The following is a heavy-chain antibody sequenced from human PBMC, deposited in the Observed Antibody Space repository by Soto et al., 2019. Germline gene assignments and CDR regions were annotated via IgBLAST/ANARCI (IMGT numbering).Heavy chain of an antibody. Sequence: EVQLLESGGGLVQPGGSLRLSCAASGFTFSSCAMGWVRQAPGKGLEWASDIIDSGGSTYYADSVKGRFTISRDNSKSTLYLQMNSLRAEDTALYYCAKGRSYYYYYGVDVWGQGTTVTVSS. CDR2: IIDSGGST. CDR3: AKGRSYYYYYGVDV. J-gene: IGHJ6*02. V-gene: IGHV3-23*01. CDR1: GFTFSSCA.